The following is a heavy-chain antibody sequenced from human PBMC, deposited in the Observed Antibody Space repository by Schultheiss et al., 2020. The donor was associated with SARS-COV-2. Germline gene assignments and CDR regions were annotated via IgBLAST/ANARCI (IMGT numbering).Heavy chain of an antibody. D-gene: IGHD1-26*01. CDR1: GFTFSSYG. J-gene: IGHJ6*03. V-gene: IGHV3-30*03. CDR3: ARSVGHMDV. CDR2: ISYDGSNK. Sequence: GGSLRLSCAASGFTFSSYGMHWVRQAPGKGLEWVAVISYDGSNKYYADSVKGRFTISRDNSKNTLYLQMNSLRAEDTAVYYCARSVGHMDVWGKGTTVTVSS.